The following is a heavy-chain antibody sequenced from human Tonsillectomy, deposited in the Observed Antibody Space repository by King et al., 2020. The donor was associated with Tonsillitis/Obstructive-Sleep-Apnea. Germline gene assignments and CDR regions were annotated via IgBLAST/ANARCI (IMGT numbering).Heavy chain of an antibody. CDR2: IRSKANSYAP. CDR1: GFTFSGSA. D-gene: IGHD3-3*01. CDR3: TRAYYDFWGGYNDAFDI. Sequence: VQLVESGGGLVQPGGSLKLSCAASGFTFSGSAMHWVRQASGKGLEWVGRIRSKANSYAPAYAASVKGRFTIPREDSKNTPSLPLNSLKTEDTAVYYCTRAYYDFWGGYNDAFDIWGQGTMVTVSS. J-gene: IGHJ3*02. V-gene: IGHV3-73*01.